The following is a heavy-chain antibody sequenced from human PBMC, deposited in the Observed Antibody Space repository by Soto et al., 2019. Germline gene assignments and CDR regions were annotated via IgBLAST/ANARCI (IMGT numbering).Heavy chain of an antibody. J-gene: IGHJ4*02. V-gene: IGHV3-23*01. CDR2: ISGSGGST. D-gene: IGHD2-15*01. CDR3: AKEGGGYCSGGSCYYFDY. Sequence: EVQLLESGGGLVQPGGSLRLSCAASGFTFSSYAMNWVRQAPGKGLEWVSAISGSGGSTYYAGSVKGRFTISRDNSKNTLYLQMISLRAEDTAVYYCAKEGGGYCSGGSCYYFDYWGQGTLVTVSS. CDR1: GFTFSSYA.